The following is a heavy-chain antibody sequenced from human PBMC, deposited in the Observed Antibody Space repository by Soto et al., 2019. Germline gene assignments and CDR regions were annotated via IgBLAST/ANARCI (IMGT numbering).Heavy chain of an antibody. D-gene: IGHD6-6*01. J-gene: IGHJ5*02. CDR2: IYYSGST. CDR3: ARHRIAARFSGGSNWFDP. V-gene: IGHV4-39*01. Sequence: QLQLQESGPGLVKPSETLSLTCTVSGGSISSSSYYWGWIRQPPGKGLEWIGSIYYSGSTYYNPSLKSRVTISVDTSKNQFSLKLSSVTAADTAVYYCARHRIAARFSGGSNWFDPWGQGTLVTVSS. CDR1: GGSISSSSYY.